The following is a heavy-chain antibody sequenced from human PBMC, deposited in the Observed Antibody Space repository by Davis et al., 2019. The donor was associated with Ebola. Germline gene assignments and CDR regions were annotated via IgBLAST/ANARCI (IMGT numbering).Heavy chain of an antibody. CDR3: ARGATVVKALDY. Sequence: LKISCAASGFTFSSYAMHWVRQAPGKGLEWVSSISSSSSYIYYADSVKGRFTISRDNAKNTLYLQMNSLRAEDTAVYYCARGATVVKALDYWGQGTLVTVSS. J-gene: IGHJ4*02. CDR2: ISSSSSYI. CDR1: GFTFSSYA. D-gene: IGHD4-23*01. V-gene: IGHV3-21*01.